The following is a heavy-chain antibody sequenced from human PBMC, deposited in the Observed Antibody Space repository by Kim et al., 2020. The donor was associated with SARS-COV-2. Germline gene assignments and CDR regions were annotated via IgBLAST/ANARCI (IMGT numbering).Heavy chain of an antibody. J-gene: IGHJ6*02. V-gene: IGHV4-59*13. CDR3: ARGRLEYYYGSGSYKDGMDV. CDR1: GGSISSYY. CDR2: IYYSGST. Sequence: SETLSLTCTVSGGSISSYYWSWIRQPPGKGLEWIGYIYYSGSTNYNPSLKSRVTISVDTSKNQFSLKLSSVTAADTAVYYCARGRLEYYYGSGSYKDGMDVWGQGTTVTVSS. D-gene: IGHD3-10*01.